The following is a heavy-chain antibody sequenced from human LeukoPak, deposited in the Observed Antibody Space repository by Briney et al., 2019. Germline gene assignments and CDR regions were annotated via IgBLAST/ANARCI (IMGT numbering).Heavy chain of an antibody. V-gene: IGHV4-39*01. Sequence: SETLPLTCTVSGGSISSSSYYWGWIRQPPGKGLEWIGSIYYSGSTYYNPSLKSRVTISVDTSKNQFSLKLSSVTAADTAVYYCASAGAAAGTVDYWGQGTLVTVSS. CDR2: IYYSGST. D-gene: IGHD6-13*01. J-gene: IGHJ4*02. CDR1: GGSISSSSYY. CDR3: ASAGAAAGTVDY.